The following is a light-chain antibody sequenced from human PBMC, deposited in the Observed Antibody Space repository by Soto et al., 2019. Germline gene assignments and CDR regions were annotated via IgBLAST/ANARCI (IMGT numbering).Light chain of an antibody. Sequence: QSVLTQPPSASGTPGQRVTISCSGSSSNIGSNTVNWYQQLPGTAPKHLIYSNNPRPSGVPDRFSSSKSGTSASLASSGLQSEDEADYYCAAWDDSLNKVFGGGTKLTVL. V-gene: IGLV1-44*01. CDR1: SSNIGSNT. CDR2: SNN. J-gene: IGLJ3*02. CDR3: AAWDDSLNKV.